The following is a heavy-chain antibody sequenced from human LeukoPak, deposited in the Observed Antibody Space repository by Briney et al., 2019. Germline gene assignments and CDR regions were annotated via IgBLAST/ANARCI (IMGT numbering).Heavy chain of an antibody. CDR1: GDSVSSNSAA. D-gene: IGHD6-13*01. V-gene: IGHV6-1*01. CDR2: TYYRSRWYN. J-gene: IGHJ4*02. Sequence: SQTLSLTCVISGDSVSSNSAAWNGIRQSPSRGLEWLGRTYYRSRWYNDYAVSVRSRVTINPDTSRNQFSLHLNSVTPEDTAVYYCARERQQLVGENYFDYWGQGTLVTVSS. CDR3: ARERQQLVGENYFDY.